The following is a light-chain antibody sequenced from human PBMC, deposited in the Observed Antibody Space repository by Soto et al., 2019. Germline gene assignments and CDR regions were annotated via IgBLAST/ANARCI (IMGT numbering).Light chain of an antibody. CDR3: CSYAGSSVA. CDR2: EGS. CDR1: SSDVGSYNL. J-gene: IGLJ2*01. V-gene: IGLV2-23*01. Sequence: QSALTQPASVSGSPGQSITISCTGTSSDVGSYNLVSWYQQHPGKAPKLMIYEGSKRLSGVSNRFSGSKSGNTASLTISGVQAEDEAEYYCCSYAGSSVAFGGGTKLTVL.